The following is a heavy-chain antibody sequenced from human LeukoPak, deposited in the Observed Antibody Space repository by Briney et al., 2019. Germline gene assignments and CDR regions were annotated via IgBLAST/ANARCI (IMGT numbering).Heavy chain of an antibody. CDR2: IDYSGGSS. Sequence: PGGSLRLSCTVSGFTLSSYEMSWIRQAPGKGLEWVSSIDYSGGSSYYADSVKGRFTISRDDSKNTLYLQLNSLRAEDTAVYYCARETAGTNAFDIWGQGTMVTVSS. V-gene: IGHV3-23*01. D-gene: IGHD6-13*01. CDR1: GFTLSSYE. CDR3: ARETAGTNAFDI. J-gene: IGHJ3*02.